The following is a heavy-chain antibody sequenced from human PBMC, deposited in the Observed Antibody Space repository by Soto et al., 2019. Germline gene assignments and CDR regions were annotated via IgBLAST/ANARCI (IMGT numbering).Heavy chain of an antibody. CDR3: AKNWDTTFSSSSH. CDR2: ISGSGGST. V-gene: IGHV3-23*01. CDR1: GFTFSTYA. D-gene: IGHD6-6*01. Sequence: EAQLLESGGGLVQPGGSLRLSCAASGFTFSTYAMSWVRQAPGKGLEWVSAISGSGGSTYYADSVKGRFTISRDKSKNTLYLQMNSLRAEDTAVYYCAKNWDTTFSSSSHWGQGTLVTVSS. J-gene: IGHJ4*02.